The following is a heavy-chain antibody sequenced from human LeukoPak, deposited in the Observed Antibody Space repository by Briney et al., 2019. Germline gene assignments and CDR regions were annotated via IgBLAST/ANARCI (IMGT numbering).Heavy chain of an antibody. CDR3: ARHGGYCSSTSCYGEGNWFDP. D-gene: IGHD2-2*01. J-gene: IGHJ5*02. V-gene: IGHV4-4*09. Sequence: PSETQSLTCTVSGGSISSYYWSWIRQPPGKGLEWIGYIYTSGSTNYNPSLKSRVTISVDTSKNQFSLKLSSVTAADTAVYYCARHGGYCSSTSCYGEGNWFDPWGQGTLVTVSS. CDR1: GGSISSYY. CDR2: IYTSGST.